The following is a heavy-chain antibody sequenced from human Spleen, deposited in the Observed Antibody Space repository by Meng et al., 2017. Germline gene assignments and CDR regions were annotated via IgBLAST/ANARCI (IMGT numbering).Heavy chain of an antibody. D-gene: IGHD3-22*01. CDR2: INTDGTTT. CDR3: ARSYFYDTSGYYYGHHDAFDI. Sequence: GGSLRLSCAASGFTFSSYWMHWVRQAPGKGLVWVSRINTDGTTTTYADSVKGRFTISRDNAKNSLYLQMNSLRVEDTAVYYCARSYFYDTSGYYYGHHDAFDIWGQGTMVTVSS. V-gene: IGHV3-74*01. J-gene: IGHJ3*02. CDR1: GFTFSSYW.